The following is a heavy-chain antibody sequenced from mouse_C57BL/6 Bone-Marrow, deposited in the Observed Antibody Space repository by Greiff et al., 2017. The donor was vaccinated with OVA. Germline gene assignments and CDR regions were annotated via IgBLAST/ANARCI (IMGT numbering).Heavy chain of an antibody. D-gene: IGHD2-2*01. V-gene: IGHV1-59*01. Sequence: VQLQQPGAELVRPGTSVKLSCTASGYTFTSYWMHWVKQRPGQGLEWIGVIDPSDSYTNYNPKFKGKATLTVDTSSSTAYMQLSSLTSEDSAVYECARDGDGYDWFAYWGQGTLVTVSA. J-gene: IGHJ3*01. CDR1: GYTFTSYW. CDR3: ARDGDGYDWFAY. CDR2: IDPSDSYT.